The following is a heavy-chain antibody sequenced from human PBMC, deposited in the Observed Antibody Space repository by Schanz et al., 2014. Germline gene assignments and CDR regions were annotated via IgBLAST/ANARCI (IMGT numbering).Heavy chain of an antibody. J-gene: IGHJ4*02. CDR2: ISGSGGST. V-gene: IGHV3-23*04. D-gene: IGHD1-1*01. CDR1: GFSVGNKY. CDR3: AKDLDANYFDY. Sequence: EVQLVESGGGLVQPGGSLRLSCAASGFSVGNKYMNWVRQAPGKGLEWVSAISGSGGSTYYADSVKGRFTISRDNSKNTLYLQMNGLRGEDTAVYYCAKDLDANYFDYWGQGILVTVSS.